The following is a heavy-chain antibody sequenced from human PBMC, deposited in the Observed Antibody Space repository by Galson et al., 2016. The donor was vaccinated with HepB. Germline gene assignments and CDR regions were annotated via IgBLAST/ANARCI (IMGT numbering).Heavy chain of an antibody. CDR3: AGTSGSYYGPFDY. J-gene: IGHJ4*02. CDR2: FYNGGNI. CDR1: GLTVSSDL. Sequence: SLRLSCAASGLTVSSDLMTWVRRPPGKGLELVSLFYNGGNIYSADSVKGRLTIPRANSRNSLYLHMSSLRVANTAVYYCAGTSGSYYGPFDYWGQGNLLTVSS. V-gene: IGHV3-53*01. D-gene: IGHD3-22*01.